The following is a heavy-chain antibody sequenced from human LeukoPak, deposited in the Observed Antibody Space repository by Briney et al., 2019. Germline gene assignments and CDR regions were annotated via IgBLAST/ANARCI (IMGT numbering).Heavy chain of an antibody. CDR1: GFTVSSNY. CDR2: ISYDGSNK. D-gene: IGHD3-10*01. CDR3: AKDEGLKRGWFGELWEYYYYGMDV. V-gene: IGHV3-30*18. J-gene: IGHJ6*02. Sequence: GGSLRLSCAASGFTVSSNYMSWVRQAPGKGLEWVAVISYDGSNKYYADSVKGRFTISRDNSKNTLYLQMNSLRAEDTAVYYCAKDEGLKRGWFGELWEYYYYGMDVWGQGTTVTVSS.